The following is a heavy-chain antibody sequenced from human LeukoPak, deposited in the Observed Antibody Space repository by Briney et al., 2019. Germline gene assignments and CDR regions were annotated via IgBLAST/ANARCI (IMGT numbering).Heavy chain of an antibody. Sequence: GGSLRLSCTASGFSLSGHWTHWARQLPGKGLVWVSRISPTGSTTSYADSVKGRFTVSRDNAKNTLYLQVNNLRAEDTAVYYCARGPNSNWSGLDFWGQGTLLTVSS. CDR3: ARGPNSNWSGLDF. CDR1: GFSLSGHW. V-gene: IGHV3-74*01. CDR2: ISPTGSTT. D-gene: IGHD6-6*01. J-gene: IGHJ4*02.